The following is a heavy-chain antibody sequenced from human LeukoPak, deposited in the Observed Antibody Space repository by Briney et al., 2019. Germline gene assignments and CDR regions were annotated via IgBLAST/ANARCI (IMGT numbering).Heavy chain of an antibody. CDR2: IKQDGNEK. Sequence: GGSLRLSCAASGFTFSNYWMNWVRQAPGKGLEWVANIKQDGNEKSYVDSVKGRFTISRDNAKNSLFLQMNSLRAEDTAVYYCARDYDLWGQGTLVTVSS. J-gene: IGHJ4*02. D-gene: IGHD3-3*01. CDR1: GFTFSNYW. V-gene: IGHV3-7*01. CDR3: ARDYDL.